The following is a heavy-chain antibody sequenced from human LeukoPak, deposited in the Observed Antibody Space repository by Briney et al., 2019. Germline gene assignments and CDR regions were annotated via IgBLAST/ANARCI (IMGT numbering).Heavy chain of an antibody. V-gene: IGHV3-11*04. CDR2: ISTSGTTI. J-gene: IGHJ6*03. CDR3: ARVIRGSTYYYYYMDV. CDR1: GFTFGDYA. D-gene: IGHD3-16*01. Sequence: GGSLRLSCTASGFTFGDYAMSWVRQAPGKGLEWVSYISTSGTTIYYADAVKGRFTISRDNAKNSLYLQMNSLRAEDTAVYYCARVIRGSTYYYYYMDVWGKGTTVTISS.